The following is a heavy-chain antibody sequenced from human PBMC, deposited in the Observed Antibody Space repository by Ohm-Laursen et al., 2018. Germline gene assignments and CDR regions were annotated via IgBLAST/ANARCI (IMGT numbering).Heavy chain of an antibody. J-gene: IGHJ1*01. CDR2: IYYSGST. CDR1: GGSISSYY. D-gene: IGHD4-17*01. Sequence: GTLSLTCAVSGGSISSYYWSWIRQPPGKGLEWIGYIYYSGSTNYNPSLKSRVTISVDTSKNQFSLKLGSVTAADMAVYYCARDYGDYPGYFQHWGQGTLVTVSS. V-gene: IGHV4-59*13. CDR3: ARDYGDYPGYFQH.